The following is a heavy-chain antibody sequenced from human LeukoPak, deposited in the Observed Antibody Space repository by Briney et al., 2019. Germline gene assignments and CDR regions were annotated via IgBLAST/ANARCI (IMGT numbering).Heavy chain of an antibody. Sequence: ASVKVSCKASGYTFTGYHIHWVRQAPGRGLEWMGWINPNSGGTNYAQKFQGRVTMTRDTSISTAYMELSRLRSDDTAVYYCARDYRGWLQRRAFDYWGQGTLVTVSS. D-gene: IGHD5-24*01. J-gene: IGHJ4*02. CDR3: ARDYRGWLQRRAFDY. CDR1: GYTFTGYH. CDR2: INPNSGGT. V-gene: IGHV1-2*02.